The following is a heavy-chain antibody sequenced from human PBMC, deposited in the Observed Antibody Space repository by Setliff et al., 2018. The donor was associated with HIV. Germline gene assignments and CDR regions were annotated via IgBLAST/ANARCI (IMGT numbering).Heavy chain of an antibody. CDR3: ASAGAWQRNALDI. CDR2: INPTGGST. Sequence: ASVKVSCKPSGYSFTNHYMHWVRQAPGQGLEWMGVINPTGGSTRYTQKSQGRVAMTRDTSTSTVYMELSSLRSEDTAVYYCASAGAWQRNALDIWGQGTMVTVSS. V-gene: IGHV1-46*01. J-gene: IGHJ3*02. CDR1: GYSFTNHY. D-gene: IGHD5-12*01.